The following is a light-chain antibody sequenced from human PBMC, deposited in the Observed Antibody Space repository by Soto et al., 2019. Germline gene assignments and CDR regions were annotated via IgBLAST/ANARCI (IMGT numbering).Light chain of an antibody. CDR2: SNN. Sequence: QSVLTQPPSASGTPGQRLTISCSGSSSNIGSNTVNWYQQLPGTAPKLLIYSNNQRPSGVPDRFSGSKSGTSASLALSGLQSEDEADYYCAAWDDSLNAGVFGGGTKLTVL. V-gene: IGLV1-44*01. CDR3: AAWDDSLNAGV. CDR1: SSNIGSNT. J-gene: IGLJ3*02.